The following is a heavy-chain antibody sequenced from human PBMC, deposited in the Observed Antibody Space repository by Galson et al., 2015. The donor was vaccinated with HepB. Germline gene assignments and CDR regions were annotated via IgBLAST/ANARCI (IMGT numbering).Heavy chain of an antibody. D-gene: IGHD4-17*01. CDR2: IYPDDSDT. CDR1: GFSFSTYW. CDR3: ARRGALDY. J-gene: IGHJ4*02. V-gene: IGHV5-51*03. Sequence: QSGAEVKKAGESLKISCKSSGFSFSTYWIGWVRQMPGKGLEWMGIIYPDDSDTRYRPSFQGQVTISADKSISTAYLQWSSLKASDTAMYYCARRGALDYWGQGTLVTVSS.